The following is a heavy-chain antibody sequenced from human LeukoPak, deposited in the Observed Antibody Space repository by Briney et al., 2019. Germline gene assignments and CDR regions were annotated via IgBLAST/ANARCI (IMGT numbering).Heavy chain of an antibody. CDR1: GFTFSSYA. CDR2: ISGSGGST. CDR3: ASSTRGYSYDNYYYGMDV. Sequence: PGGSLRLSCAVSGFTFSSYAMSWVRQAPGKGLEWVSAISGSGGSTYYADSVKGRFTISRDNSKNTLYLQMNSLRAEDTAVYYCASSTRGYSYDNYYYGMDVWGQGTTVTVSS. J-gene: IGHJ6*02. V-gene: IGHV3-23*01. D-gene: IGHD5-18*01.